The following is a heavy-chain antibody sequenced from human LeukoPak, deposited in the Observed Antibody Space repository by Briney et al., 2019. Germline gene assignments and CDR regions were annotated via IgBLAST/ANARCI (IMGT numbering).Heavy chain of an antibody. J-gene: IGHJ6*02. Sequence: GGSLRLSCAASRFTFSNYFMSWVRQAPGKGLEWVANIKQDGGEKYYVDSVKGRFTFSRDNAKNTLYLQMNSLRAEDTAVYYCARNWNLDYGMDVWGQGTTVTVSS. CDR1: RFTFSNYF. CDR2: IKQDGGEK. V-gene: IGHV3-7*01. D-gene: IGHD1-1*01. CDR3: ARNWNLDYGMDV.